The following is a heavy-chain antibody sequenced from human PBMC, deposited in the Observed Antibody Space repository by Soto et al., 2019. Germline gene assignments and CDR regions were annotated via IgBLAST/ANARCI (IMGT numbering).Heavy chain of an antibody. CDR2: INPNSGGT. V-gene: IGHV1-2*04. Sequence: ASVKVSCKASGYTFTGYYMHWVRQAPGQGLEWMGWINPNSGGTNYAQKFQGWVTMTRDTSISTAYMELSRLRSDDTAVYYCAILPSYYYDSSGPPIMDVWGQGTTVTVSS. D-gene: IGHD3-22*01. CDR3: AILPSYYYDSSGPPIMDV. J-gene: IGHJ6*02. CDR1: GYTFTGYY.